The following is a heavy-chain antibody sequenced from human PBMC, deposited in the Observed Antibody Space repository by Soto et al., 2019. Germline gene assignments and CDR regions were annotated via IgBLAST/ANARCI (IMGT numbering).Heavy chain of an antibody. J-gene: IGHJ5*02. Sequence: QVQLVESGGGVVQPGRSLRLSCAASGFTFSSYAMHWVRQAPGKGLEWVAVISYDGSNKYYADSVKGRFTISGDNSKNTLYLQMNSLRAEDTAVYYCARGNGSSWYGGWFDPWGQGTLVTVSS. CDR3: ARGNGSSWYGGWFDP. V-gene: IGHV3-30-3*01. CDR1: GFTFSSYA. CDR2: ISYDGSNK. D-gene: IGHD6-13*01.